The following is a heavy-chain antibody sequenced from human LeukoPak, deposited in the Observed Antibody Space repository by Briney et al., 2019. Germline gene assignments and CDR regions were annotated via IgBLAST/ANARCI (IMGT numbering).Heavy chain of an antibody. D-gene: IGHD4-23*01. CDR3: AKDILGWSFDY. V-gene: IGHV3-23*01. CDR1: GFSFTNNA. J-gene: IGHJ4*02. Sequence: GGSLRLSCEASGFSFTNNAMSWVRQAPGKGLEWVSGIGSDVRTHYADSVRGRFTISRDNSKNTMYLQMNSLRAEDTAVYYCAKDILGWSFDYWGLGTLVTDSS. CDR2: IGSDVRT.